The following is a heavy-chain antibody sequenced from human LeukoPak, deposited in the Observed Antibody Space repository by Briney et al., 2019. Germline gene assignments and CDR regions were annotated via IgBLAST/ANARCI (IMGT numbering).Heavy chain of an antibody. J-gene: IGHJ1*01. CDR2: TSYDGTTE. V-gene: IGHV3-30*04. Sequence: PGRSLRLSCAASGFTFSSYTMHWVRQAPGRGLEWVAATSYDGTTEYYAGSVKGRFTISRDNSKNTLILQMNSLRTDDTAVYYCARGQYYFDSGGYYPYWGQGTLVTVSS. CDR1: GFTFSSYT. CDR3: ARGQYYFDSGGYYPY. D-gene: IGHD3-22*01.